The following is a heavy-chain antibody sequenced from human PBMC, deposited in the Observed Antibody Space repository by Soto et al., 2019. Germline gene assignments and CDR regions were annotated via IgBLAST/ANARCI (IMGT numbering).Heavy chain of an antibody. D-gene: IGHD5-18*01. Sequence: SETLSLTCAVYGGSFSGYYWSWIRQPPGKGLEWIGEINHSGSTNYNPSLKSRVTISVDTSKNQFSLKLSSVTAADTAVYYCARGQSAGYSYGHNWFDPWGQGTLVTVSS. CDR2: INHSGST. J-gene: IGHJ5*02. CDR3: ARGQSAGYSYGHNWFDP. CDR1: GGSFSGYY. V-gene: IGHV4-34*01.